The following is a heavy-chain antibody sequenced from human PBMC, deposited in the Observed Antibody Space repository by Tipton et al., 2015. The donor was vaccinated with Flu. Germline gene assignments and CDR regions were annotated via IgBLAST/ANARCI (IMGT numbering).Heavy chain of an antibody. CDR2: IYYSGST. J-gene: IGHJ3*02. Sequence: LRLSCTVSGGSISSYYWSWIRQPPGKGLEWIGYIYYSGSTNYNPSLKSRDTISVDTSKNQFSLKLSSVTAADTAVYYYARDPGYDYVWGSYRNDAFDIWGQGTMVTVSS. V-gene: IGHV4-59*01. CDR1: GGSISSYY. CDR3: ARDPGYDYVWGSYRNDAFDI. D-gene: IGHD3-16*02.